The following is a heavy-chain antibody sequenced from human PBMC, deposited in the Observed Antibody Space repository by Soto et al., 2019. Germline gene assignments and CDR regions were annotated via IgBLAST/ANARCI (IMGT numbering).Heavy chain of an antibody. CDR3: AHTKYSRSYFDY. CDR1: GFSLSTSDVG. Sequence: SCPTLVNPTQTLTLTCTFSGFSLSTSDVGVGWIRQPPGKALEWLAVIYWDDDKRYRPSLKSRLTITKDTSKNQVVLTMTNMDPVDTATYYCAHTKYSRSYFDYWGQGTPVTVSS. V-gene: IGHV2-5*02. CDR2: IYWDDDK. J-gene: IGHJ4*02. D-gene: IGHD6-6*01.